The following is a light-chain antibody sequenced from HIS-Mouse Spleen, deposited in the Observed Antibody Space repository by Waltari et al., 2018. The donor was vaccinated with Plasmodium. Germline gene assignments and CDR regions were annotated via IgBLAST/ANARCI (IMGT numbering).Light chain of an antibody. CDR3: QQYGSSPPVT. CDR1: QSVSSSY. CDR2: GAS. V-gene: IGKV3-20*01. Sequence: EIVLTQSPATLSLSPGVRATLSCRASQSVSSSYLAWYQQKPGQAPRLLIYGASSRATGIPDRFSGSGSGTDFTLTISRLEPEDFAVYYCQQYGSSPPVTFGPGTKVDIK. J-gene: IGKJ3*01.